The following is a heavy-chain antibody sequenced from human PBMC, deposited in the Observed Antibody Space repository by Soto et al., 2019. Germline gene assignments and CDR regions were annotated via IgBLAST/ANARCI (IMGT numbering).Heavy chain of an antibody. D-gene: IGHD3-3*01. J-gene: IGHJ3*01. CDR3: ARDRITTRGDAFDL. CDR2: IIPIPDIT. Sequence: QVQLVQSGAEVRKPGSSVKVSCKAPGGTFSTYIISWVRQAPGQGLEWMGRIIPIPDITNYAQKLQGRVTVTADRSTSTAYMELTSLKSAEAAVYYCARDRITTRGDAFDLWGQGTMVTVSS. CDR1: GGTFSTYI. V-gene: IGHV1-69*02.